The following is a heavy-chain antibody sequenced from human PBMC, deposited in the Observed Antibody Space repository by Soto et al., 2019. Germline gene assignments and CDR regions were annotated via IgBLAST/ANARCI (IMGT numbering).Heavy chain of an antibody. CDR1: GYTFTDYY. D-gene: IGHD6-19*01. J-gene: IGHJ4*02. CDR2: VNTHSGGT. V-gene: IGHV1-2*04. Sequence: QVQLVQSGAEVKQPGASVKVSCKASGYTFTDYYIHWVRQAPGQGLEWMGWVNTHSGGTNYAQKFRAWATLTRDTSISTAYMEPSRLRSGDTALYFCARSESSGWFTFDSWGQGTLVTVSS. CDR3: ARSESSGWFTFDS.